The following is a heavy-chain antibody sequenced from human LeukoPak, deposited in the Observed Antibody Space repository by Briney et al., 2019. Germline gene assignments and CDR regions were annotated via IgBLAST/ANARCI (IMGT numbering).Heavy chain of an antibody. CDR2: INSDGKTT. D-gene: IGHD3-10*01. Sequence: PGGSLRLSCAASGFTFSNYWMYWVRQAPGKGLVWVSRINSDGKTTNYADSVKGRFTISRDNAKNTLYQQMNSLRAEDTAVYYCARDITLTRGGRSDYWGQGTLVTVSA. J-gene: IGHJ4*02. CDR1: GFTFSNYW. V-gene: IGHV3-74*01. CDR3: ARDITLTRGGRSDY.